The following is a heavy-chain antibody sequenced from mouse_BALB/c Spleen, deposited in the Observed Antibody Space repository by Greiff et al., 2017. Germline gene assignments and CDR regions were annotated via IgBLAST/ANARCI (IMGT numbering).Heavy chain of an antibody. CDR2: IYPSDSYT. D-gene: IGHD1-1*01. CDR3: TGGYYGSSPFAY. J-gene: IGHJ3*01. V-gene: IGHV1-69*02. Sequence: QVQLQQPGAELVRPGASVKLSCKASGYTFTSYWINWVKQRPGQGLEWIGNIYPSDSYTNYNQKFKDKATLTVDKSSSTAYMQLSSPTSEDSAVYYCTGGYYGSSPFAYWGQGTLVTVSA. CDR1: GYTFTSYW.